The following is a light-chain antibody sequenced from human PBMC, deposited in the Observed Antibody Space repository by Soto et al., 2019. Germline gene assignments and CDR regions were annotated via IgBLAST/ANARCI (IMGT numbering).Light chain of an antibody. Sequence: EIVMTQSPATLSVSPEERATLSCRASQSVRNNIAWYQQKPGQAPRLLIYYSSTRAIGIPARFSGSESGTESTLTTCSLQAEDFALYYCQQYNNCPPITFGQGTRLEIK. CDR2: YSS. CDR3: QQYNNCPPIT. V-gene: IGKV3-15*01. J-gene: IGKJ5*01. CDR1: QSVRNN.